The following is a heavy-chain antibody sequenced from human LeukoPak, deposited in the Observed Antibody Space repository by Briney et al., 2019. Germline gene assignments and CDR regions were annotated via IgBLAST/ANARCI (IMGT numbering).Heavy chain of an antibody. V-gene: IGHV3-23*01. J-gene: IGHJ4*02. CDR2: ISGSGGST. CDR1: GFTFSSYA. CDR3: AKSSSYDFWSGYYPY. Sequence: PGGSLRLSCAASGFTFSSYAMSWVRQAPGKGLEWVSAISGSGGSTYYADSVKGRFTISRDNSKNTLYLQMNSLRAEDRAVYYCAKSSSYDFWSGYYPYWGQGTLVTVSS. D-gene: IGHD3-3*01.